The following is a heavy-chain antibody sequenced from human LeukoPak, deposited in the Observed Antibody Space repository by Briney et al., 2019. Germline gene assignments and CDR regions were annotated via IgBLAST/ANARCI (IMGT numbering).Heavy chain of an antibody. D-gene: IGHD3-3*01. V-gene: IGHV1-69*05. CDR1: GGTFSSYA. J-gene: IGHJ4*02. CDR2: IIPIFGTA. Sequence: SVEVSCKASGGTFSSYAISWRRQAPGQGREWIGGIIPIFGTANYAQKVQCRVTITTDEYTSTAYMELSSLRSEDTAVYYSASTESHDFWSGYPTFDYWRQGTLVTVSS. CDR3: ASTESHDFWSGYPTFDY.